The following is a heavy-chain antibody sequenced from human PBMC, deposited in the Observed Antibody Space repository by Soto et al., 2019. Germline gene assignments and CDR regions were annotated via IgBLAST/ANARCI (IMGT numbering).Heavy chain of an antibody. V-gene: IGHV1-69*13. J-gene: IGHJ6*02. CDR2: IIPIFGTA. CDR1: GGTXSSYA. CDR3: ARSNGMAV. Sequence: GXSXKVSCKAAGGTXSSYAIDWVRQAPGQGLEWMGGIIPIFGTANYAQKFQGRVTISADESTSTAYMEMSSLTSEDTAVYYCARSNGMAVWGQGTTGTVS.